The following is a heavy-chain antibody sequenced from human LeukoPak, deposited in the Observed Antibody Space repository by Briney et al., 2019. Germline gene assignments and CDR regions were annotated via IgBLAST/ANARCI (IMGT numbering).Heavy chain of an antibody. CDR3: AKEDRFLEWLLINDYYYYGMDV. CDR2: ISGSGGST. V-gene: IGHV3-23*01. Sequence: GGSLRLSCAASGFTFSSYAMSWVRQAPGKELEWVSAISGSGGSTYYADSVKGRFTISRDNSKNTLYLQMNSLRAEDTAVYYCAKEDRFLEWLLINDYYYYGMDVWGQGTTVTVSS. CDR1: GFTFSSYA. D-gene: IGHD3-3*01. J-gene: IGHJ6*02.